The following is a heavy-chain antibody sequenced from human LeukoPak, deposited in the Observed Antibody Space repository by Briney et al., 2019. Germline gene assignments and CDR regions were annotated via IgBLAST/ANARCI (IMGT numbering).Heavy chain of an antibody. D-gene: IGHD1-1*01. J-gene: IGHJ4*02. V-gene: IGHV4-4*07. CDR1: GGSISSNY. Sequence: SETLSLTCSVSGGSISSNYWSWIRQPAGKGLEWIGRIYTSGSTKYNPSLKSRVTMSVDTSKNQFSLKLSSLTSTDTAVYYCAREWNPSGWVDYFDSWGQGTLVTVS. CDR3: AREWNPSGWVDYFDS. CDR2: IYTSGST.